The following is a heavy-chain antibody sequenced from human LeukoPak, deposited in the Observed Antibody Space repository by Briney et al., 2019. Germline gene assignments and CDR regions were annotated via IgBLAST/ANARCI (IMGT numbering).Heavy chain of an antibody. J-gene: IGHJ4*02. CDR1: SGSISTYY. CDR3: ARRSPVGYNNFDF. D-gene: IGHD5-18*01. V-gene: IGHV4-59*01. Sequence: SETLSLTCIVSSGSISTYYWNWIRQPPGKGLERIGHIYNSGTTNYTPSLKGRVTISVHTSKNQFSLNLRSVTAADTAVYYCARRSPVGYNNFDFWGQGTLVAVSS. CDR2: IYNSGTT.